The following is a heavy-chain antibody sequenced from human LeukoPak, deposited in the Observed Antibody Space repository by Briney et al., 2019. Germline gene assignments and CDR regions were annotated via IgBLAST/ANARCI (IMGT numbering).Heavy chain of an antibody. V-gene: IGHV1-18*01. CDR2: ISAYNGNT. CDR1: GYTFNSYG. D-gene: IGHD6-25*01. Sequence: ASVKVSCKASGYTFNSYGISWVRQAPGQGLEWIGWISAYNGNTNYAQKLQGRVTMTTDTSTSTAYMELRSLRSDDTAVYYCAREGFFAIQTRRPGDFDYWGQGTLVTVSS. CDR3: AREGFFAIQTRRPGDFDY. J-gene: IGHJ4*02.